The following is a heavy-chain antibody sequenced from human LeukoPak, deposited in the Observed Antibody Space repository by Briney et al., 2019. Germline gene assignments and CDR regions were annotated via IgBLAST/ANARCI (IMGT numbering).Heavy chain of an antibody. CDR2: IYYSGST. J-gene: IGHJ6*03. CDR1: GGSISSYY. D-gene: IGHD2-2*01. CDR3: ARDHGSCSSTSCYYYYYYMDV. V-gene: IGHV4-59*12. Sequence: SETLSLTCTVSGGSISSYYWSWIRQPPGKGLEGIGYIYYSGSTNYNPSLKSRVTISVDTSKNQFSLKLSSVTAADTAVYYCARDHGSCSSTSCYYYYYYMDVWGKGTTVTVSS.